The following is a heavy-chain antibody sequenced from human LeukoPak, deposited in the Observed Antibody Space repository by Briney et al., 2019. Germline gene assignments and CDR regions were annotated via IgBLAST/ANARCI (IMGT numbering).Heavy chain of an antibody. CDR1: GYTLTELA. J-gene: IGHJ4*02. CDR2: FDPEKGET. Sequence: ASVKVSCKVSGYTLTELAMHWVRQAPGKGLEWIGGFDPEKGETIYTQQLKGRLTMTEDTSTDTAYMELSSLPSEDTAVYYCATPLGPLGLIPYYFDYWGQGALVTVSS. CDR3: ATPLGPLGLIPYYFDY. V-gene: IGHV1-24*01. D-gene: IGHD2-21*01.